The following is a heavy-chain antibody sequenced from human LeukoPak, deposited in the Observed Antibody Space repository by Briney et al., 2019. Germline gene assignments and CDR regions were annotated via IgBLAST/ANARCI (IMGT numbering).Heavy chain of an antibody. CDR1: GGSFSGYY. D-gene: IGHD1-26*01. CDR3: ARVGSGSYPFDY. V-gene: IGHV4-34*01. Sequence: PSETLSLTCAVYGGSFSGYYWSWIRQPPGKGLEWIGEINHSGSTNYNPSLKSRVTISVDTSKNQFSLKLSSVTAADTAVYYCARVGSGSYPFDYWGQGTLVTVSS. J-gene: IGHJ4*02. CDR2: INHSGST.